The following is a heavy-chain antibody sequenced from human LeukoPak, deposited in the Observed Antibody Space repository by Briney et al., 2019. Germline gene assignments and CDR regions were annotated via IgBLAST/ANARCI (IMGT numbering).Heavy chain of an antibody. Sequence: ASVKVSCKASGGTFSSYAISWVRQAPGQGLEWMGRIIPILGIANYAQKFQGRVTITADKSTSTAYMELSSLRSGDTAVYYCARGEQQLVLNWFDPWGQGTLVTVSS. J-gene: IGHJ5*02. D-gene: IGHD6-13*01. CDR1: GGTFSSYA. V-gene: IGHV1-69*04. CDR2: IIPILGIA. CDR3: ARGEQQLVLNWFDP.